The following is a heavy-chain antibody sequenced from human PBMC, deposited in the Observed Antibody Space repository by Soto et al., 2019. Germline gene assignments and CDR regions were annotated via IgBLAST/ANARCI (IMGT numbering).Heavy chain of an antibody. CDR2: ISYDGSNK. V-gene: IGHV3-30*04. J-gene: IGHJ5*02. D-gene: IGHD3-10*01. CDR3: ARDAERRYPRYGSGSFSWFDP. CDR1: GFTFSSYA. Sequence: GGSLRLSCAASGFTFSSYAMHWVRQAPGKGLEWVAVISYDGSNKYYADSVKGRFTISRDNSKNTLYLQMNSLRAEDMAVYYCARDAERRYPRYGSGSFSWFDPWGQGTLVTVSS.